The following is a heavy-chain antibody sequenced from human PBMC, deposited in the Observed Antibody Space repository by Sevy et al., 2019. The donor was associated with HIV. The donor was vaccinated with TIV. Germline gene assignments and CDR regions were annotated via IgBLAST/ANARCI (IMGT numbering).Heavy chain of an antibody. CDR1: GFAFSNYYA. Sequence: GGSLRLSCAASGFAFSNYYAMHWVRQAPGKGLEWVATISFDATNKHYPDSVKGRFTISRDNFQNSLFLQMDSLRPEDTAVYYCALERLSSDVAEYFQNWGQGTLVTVSS. CDR3: ALERLSSDVAEYFQN. CDR2: ISFDATNK. J-gene: IGHJ1*01. V-gene: IGHV3-30-3*01. D-gene: IGHD1-1*01.